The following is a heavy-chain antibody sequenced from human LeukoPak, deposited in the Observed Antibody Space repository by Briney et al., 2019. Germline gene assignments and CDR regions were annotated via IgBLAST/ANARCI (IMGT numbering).Heavy chain of an antibody. CDR1: GDSISNYH. Sequence: PSETLSLTCSVSGDSISNYHWSWIRQPAGKRLEWIGQGHSSGRTNYNPPLESRVTVSIDTPENQFSLTIRSVTAADTATYYCARRDITSGWSFNYWGQGILVTVS. V-gene: IGHV4-4*07. CDR3: ARRDITSGWSFNY. D-gene: IGHD6-19*01. J-gene: IGHJ4*02. CDR2: GHSSGRT.